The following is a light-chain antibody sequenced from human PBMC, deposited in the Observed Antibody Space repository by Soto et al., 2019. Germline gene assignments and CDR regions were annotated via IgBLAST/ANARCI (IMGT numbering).Light chain of an antibody. J-gene: IGKJ2*01. CDR2: AAS. V-gene: IGKV1-39*01. CDR1: QSITIY. Sequence: IQLTQSPSSLSASVGDRVTVTCRASQSITIYLNWYPQKPGKAPTLLIYAASSLQSGVPPRFSGGGSRKDFTLTISSLQPEDFATYYCQQSYRSPYTFGQGTKLEI. CDR3: QQSYRSPYT.